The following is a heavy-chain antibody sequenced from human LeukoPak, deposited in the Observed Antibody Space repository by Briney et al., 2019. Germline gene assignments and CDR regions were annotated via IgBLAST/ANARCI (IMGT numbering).Heavy chain of an antibody. CDR2: IYYSGST. Sequence: SETLSLTCTVSGGSISSYYWSWIRQPPGKGLEWIGYIYYSGSTNYNPSLKSRVTISVDTSKNQFSLRLSSVTAADTAVYYCARDHPSWVTNPSVFDYWGQGTLVTVSS. J-gene: IGHJ4*02. CDR1: GGSISSYY. V-gene: IGHV4-59*01. D-gene: IGHD4-17*01. CDR3: ARDHPSWVTNPSVFDY.